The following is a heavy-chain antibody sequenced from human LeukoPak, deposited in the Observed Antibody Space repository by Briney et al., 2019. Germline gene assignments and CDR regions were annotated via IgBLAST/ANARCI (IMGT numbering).Heavy chain of an antibody. J-gene: IGHJ4*02. CDR1: GFTFSGSW. D-gene: IGHD5-24*01. CDR3: AKKPATIKFPFDI. V-gene: IGHV3-7*03. CDR2: IKEDGSEK. Sequence: GGSLSLSCVASGFTFSGSWMSWVRQSPGKGLEWVANIKEDGSEKYHVDSVKGRFTISRDNAKNSLFLQMNNLRAEDTAVYYCAKKPATIKFPFDIWGQGTLVTVSP.